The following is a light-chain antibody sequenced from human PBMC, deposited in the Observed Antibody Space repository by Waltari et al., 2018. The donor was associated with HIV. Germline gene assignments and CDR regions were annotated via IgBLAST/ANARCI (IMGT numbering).Light chain of an antibody. CDR3: QQYGSSPRT. CDR1: QRVSSSY. V-gene: IGKV3-20*01. J-gene: IGKJ1*01. Sequence: EIVLTQSPGTLSLSPGERATLSCRASQRVSSSYLAWYQQQPGQAPRRLIYCASSRATGIPDRCSGSGAGTDFTLTISRLEPEDFAVYYCQQYGSSPRTFGQGTKVEIK. CDR2: CAS.